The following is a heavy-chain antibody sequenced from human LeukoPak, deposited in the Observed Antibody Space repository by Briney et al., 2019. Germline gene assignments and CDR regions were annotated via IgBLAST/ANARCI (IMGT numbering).Heavy chain of an antibody. V-gene: IGHV3-23*01. CDR3: ARGGPYHQTVGGALDY. Sequence: GGSLRLPCAASGFTFSNYVMNWVRQAPGKGREGVSGISGSGSGTYYADSVKGRFTISRDNSNTTFYLQMNSLRVEDSALYYCARGGPYHQTVGGALDYWGQGTPVTVSS. CDR1: GFTFSNYV. J-gene: IGHJ4*02. CDR2: ISGSGSGT. D-gene: IGHD1-26*01.